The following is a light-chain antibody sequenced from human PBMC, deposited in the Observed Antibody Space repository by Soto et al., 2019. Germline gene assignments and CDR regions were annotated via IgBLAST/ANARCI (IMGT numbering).Light chain of an antibody. CDR2: DAS. Sequence: DIQMTQSPSTLSASVGDRVTITCRASQSISNWLAWYQQRPGKAPKLLIYDASSLESGVPSRFSGSGFGTEFPLTISSLQPDDFATYYCQQYNTYSTFGQGTKVDLK. V-gene: IGKV1-5*01. CDR1: QSISNW. CDR3: QQYNTYST. J-gene: IGKJ1*01.